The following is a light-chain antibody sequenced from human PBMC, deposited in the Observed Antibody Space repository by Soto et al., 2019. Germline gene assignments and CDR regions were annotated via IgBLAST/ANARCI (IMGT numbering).Light chain of an antibody. Sequence: DIQMTQSPSTLSACIGDRVIITCRASQSISSWLAWYQQKAGKAPKLLIYKASSLESGVPSRFSGSGSGTEFTLTISSLQPDDFATYYCQQYNSYPYTFGQGTKLEIK. CDR3: QQYNSYPYT. CDR1: QSISSW. CDR2: KAS. V-gene: IGKV1-5*03. J-gene: IGKJ2*01.